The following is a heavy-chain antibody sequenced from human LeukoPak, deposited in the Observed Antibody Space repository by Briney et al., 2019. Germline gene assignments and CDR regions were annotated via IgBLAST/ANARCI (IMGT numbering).Heavy chain of an antibody. D-gene: IGHD3-10*01. CDR3: AKDLTMVRGVIT. CDR2: ISYNGNNK. J-gene: IGHJ5*02. V-gene: IGHV3-30*18. CDR1: GFTFSNYG. Sequence: PGGSLRLSCAASGFTFSNYGMHWVRQAPGKGLEWVAVISYNGNNKYYADSVKGRFSISRDNSKNTLYLQMNSLRAEDTAVYYCAKDLTMVRGVITWGQGTLVTVSS.